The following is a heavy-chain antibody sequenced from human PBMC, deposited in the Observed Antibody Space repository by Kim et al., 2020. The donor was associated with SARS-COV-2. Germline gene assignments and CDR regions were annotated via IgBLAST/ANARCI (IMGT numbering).Heavy chain of an antibody. CDR1: GFTFSSYA. D-gene: IGHD3-10*01. J-gene: IGHJ4*02. CDR2: ISYDGSNK. CDR3: ARGGWFCDGYGSGKRGRIDY. V-gene: IGHV3-30-3*01. Sequence: GGSLRLSCAASGFTFSSYAMHWVRQAPGKGLEWVAVISYDGSNKYYADSVKGRFTISRDNSKNTLYLQMNSLRAEDTAVYYCARGGWFCDGYGSGKRGRIDYWGQGTLVTVSS.